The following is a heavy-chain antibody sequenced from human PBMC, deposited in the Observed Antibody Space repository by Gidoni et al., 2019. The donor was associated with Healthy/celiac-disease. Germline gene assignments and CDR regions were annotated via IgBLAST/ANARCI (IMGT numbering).Heavy chain of an antibody. D-gene: IGHD5-12*01. V-gene: IGHV3-49*03. Sequence: EVQLVESGGGSVQLGRYLSLSCTASGFTLGDSAMSWFRQAPGRGLEWVGLIRSKANDGATEYAASVKGRSTISRDDSKSIAYLQMSSLKTEDTAVYYCSRDKGGYSGYDYPFDYWGRRTLVTVSS. CDR3: SRDKGGYSGYDYPFDY. J-gene: IGHJ4*02. CDR2: IRSKANDGAT. CDR1: GFTLGDSA.